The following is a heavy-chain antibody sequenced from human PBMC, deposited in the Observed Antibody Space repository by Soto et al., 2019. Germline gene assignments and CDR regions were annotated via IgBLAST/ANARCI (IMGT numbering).Heavy chain of an antibody. Sequence: SETLSLTCTVSGGSISIYYWSWILQPPGRXLEWIGYIHYSGSHHHNPHPKSRVNTPVDTYKNQFSLKLSSVNHADPAVYYCARGEYYDSSGGGYYGMDAWGQGTTVTVSS. CDR2: IHYSGSH. CDR3: ARGEYYDSSGGGYYGMDA. J-gene: IGHJ6*02. V-gene: IGHV4-59*12. CDR1: GGSISIYY. D-gene: IGHD3-22*01.